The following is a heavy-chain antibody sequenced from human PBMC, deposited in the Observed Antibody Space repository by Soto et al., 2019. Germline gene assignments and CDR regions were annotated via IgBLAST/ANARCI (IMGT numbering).Heavy chain of an antibody. CDR1: GYTFTSYG. V-gene: IGHV1-18*01. CDR3: ARDCYGDYERCYYYYMDV. D-gene: IGHD4-17*01. Sequence: ASVKVSCKASGYTFTSYGISWVRQAPGQGLEWMGWISAYNGNTNYAQKLQGRVTMTTDTSTGTAYMELRSLRSDDTAVYYCARDCYGDYERCYYYYMDVWGKGTTVTVSS. J-gene: IGHJ6*03. CDR2: ISAYNGNT.